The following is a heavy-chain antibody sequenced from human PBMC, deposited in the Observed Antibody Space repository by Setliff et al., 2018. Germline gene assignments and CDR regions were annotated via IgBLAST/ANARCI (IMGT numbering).Heavy chain of an antibody. J-gene: IGHJ4*02. CDR1: GDPMSSRRYY. CDR2: IYTSWST. D-gene: IGHD1-7*01. CDR3: LITGTFHSPLDTFDY. V-gene: IGHV4-61*09. Sequence: LSLTCTVSGDPMSSRRYYWAWIRQPAGKGLEWIGQIYTSWSTNYNPSLKSRVTISLDTSNNQFSLKLSSVTAADTAVYYCLITGTFHSPLDTFDYWGQGTQVTVSS.